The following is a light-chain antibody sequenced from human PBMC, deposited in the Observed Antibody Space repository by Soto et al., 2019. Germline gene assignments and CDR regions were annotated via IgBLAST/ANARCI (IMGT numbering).Light chain of an antibody. CDR1: TSNIGSNF. Sequence: QSVLTQPPSASETPGQRVFISCSGSTSNIGSNFVFWYQQLPGAAPKLLIYRDRQRPSGVSDRFSGSKSGTSASLAISGLRSEDEAHYYCATWDDSLSGVLFGGGTKLTVL. CDR2: RDR. CDR3: ATWDDSLSGVL. V-gene: IGLV1-47*01. J-gene: IGLJ2*01.